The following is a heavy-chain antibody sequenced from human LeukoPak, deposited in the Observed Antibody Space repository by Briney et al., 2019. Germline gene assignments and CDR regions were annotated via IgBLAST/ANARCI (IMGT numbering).Heavy chain of an antibody. Sequence: ASVKVSCKASGYTFTGYYMHWVRQAPGQGLEWMGWINPNSGGTNYAQKFQGRVTMTRDTSISTAYMELSRLRSDDTAVYYCARDLNVVVVAATPGYWGQGTLVTVSS. D-gene: IGHD2-15*01. CDR1: GYTFTGYY. CDR3: ARDLNVVVVAATPGY. CDR2: INPNSGGT. J-gene: IGHJ4*02. V-gene: IGHV1-2*02.